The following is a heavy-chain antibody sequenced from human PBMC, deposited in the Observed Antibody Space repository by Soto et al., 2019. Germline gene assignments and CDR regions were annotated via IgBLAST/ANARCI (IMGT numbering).Heavy chain of an antibody. D-gene: IGHD5-12*01. V-gene: IGHV4-39*01. CDR1: GGSISSSSYY. Sequence: PSETLSLTCTVSGGSISSSSYYWGWIRQPPGKGLEWIRSIYYSGSTYYNPSLKSRVTISVDTSKNQFSLKLSSVTAADTAVYYCARRNIVATTAIDAFDIWGQGTMVTVSS. CDR2: IYYSGST. CDR3: ARRNIVATTAIDAFDI. J-gene: IGHJ3*02.